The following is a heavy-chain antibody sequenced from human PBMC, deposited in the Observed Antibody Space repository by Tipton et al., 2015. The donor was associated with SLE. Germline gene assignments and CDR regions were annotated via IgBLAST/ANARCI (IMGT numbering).Heavy chain of an antibody. CDR1: GGSISSYY. J-gene: IGHJ4*02. Sequence: TLSLTCTVPGGSISSYYWSWIRQPPGKGLEWIGYIYYSGSTIHNPSLKSRVTMSVDTSKNQFSLKLSSVTAADTAVYYCAREPRSGYHDYWGQGTLVIVSS. D-gene: IGHD3-3*01. V-gene: IGHV4-59*12. CDR3: AREPRSGYHDY. CDR2: IYYSGST.